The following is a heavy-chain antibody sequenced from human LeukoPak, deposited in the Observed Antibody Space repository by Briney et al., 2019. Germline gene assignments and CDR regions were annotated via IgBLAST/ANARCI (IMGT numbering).Heavy chain of an antibody. D-gene: IGHD3-9*01. CDR3: ARGYYDVLTGHPKNFDC. CDR1: GGSISSRSNY. CDR2: IYYSGNT. V-gene: IGHV4-39*01. Sequence: SETLSLTCTVSGGSISSRSNYWGWIRQSPGRGLEWIGRIYYSGNTYYSPSLTSRVTISVDTSKNQFSLKLSSVTAADTAVYYCARGYYDVLTGHPKNFDCWGQGTLVTVPS. J-gene: IGHJ4*02.